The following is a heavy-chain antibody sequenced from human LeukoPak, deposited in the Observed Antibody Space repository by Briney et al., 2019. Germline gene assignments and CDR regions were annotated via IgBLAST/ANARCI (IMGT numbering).Heavy chain of an antibody. D-gene: IGHD6-19*01. J-gene: IGHJ3*01. CDR3: ARIKSSSGWYSSAFDV. CDR2: IHSSGST. Sequence: TSETLSLTCSVSGYSVSSGFYWGWIRQPPGQGLEWIAFIHSSGSTGYSPSLKSRVTMSVDTSKNQFSLNLNSVTAADTAVYYCARIKSSSGWYSSAFDVWGQGTMVTVAS. CDR1: GYSVSSGFY. V-gene: IGHV4-38-2*02.